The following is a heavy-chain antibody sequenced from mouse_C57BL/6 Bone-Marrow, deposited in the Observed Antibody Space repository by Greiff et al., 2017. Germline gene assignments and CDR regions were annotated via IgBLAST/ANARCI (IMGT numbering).Heavy chain of an antibody. CDR2: IYPGGGYT. J-gene: IGHJ3*01. CDR1: GYTFTNYW. D-gene: IGHD1-1*01. V-gene: IGHV1-63*01. Sequence: VQLQQSGAELVRPGTSVKMSCKASGYTFTNYWIGWAKQRPGHGLEWIGDIYPGGGYTNYNEKFKGKATLTADKSSSTTYMQFSSLTSEDSAIYYCAREHYYGSSSSWFAYWGQGTLVTVSA. CDR3: AREHYYGSSSSWFAY.